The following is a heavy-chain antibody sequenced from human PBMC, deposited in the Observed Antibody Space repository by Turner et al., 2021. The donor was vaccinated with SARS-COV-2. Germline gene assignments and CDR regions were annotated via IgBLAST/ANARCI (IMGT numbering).Heavy chain of an antibody. J-gene: IGHJ4*02. Sequence: QLQLVHSGAEVKKTGSPMKFSCMASGATFSNSTISWVPQAPGQGLEWKGTIIPSLGIANYAEKYQGKVTMTRDTSNSTAYRELSRLRYDDTAVYYSARALSSSSGDFDYWGQGTLVTVSS. CDR2: IIPSLGIA. CDR1: GATFSNST. CDR3: ARALSSSSGDFDY. D-gene: IGHD6-6*01. V-gene: IGHV1-69*02.